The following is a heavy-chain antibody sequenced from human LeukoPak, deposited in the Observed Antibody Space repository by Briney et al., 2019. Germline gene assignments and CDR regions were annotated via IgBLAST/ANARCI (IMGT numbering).Heavy chain of an antibody. CDR2: ISTSGST. J-gene: IGHJ6*02. CDR1: GGSISSYY. CDR3: ARIATSPHYYYGMDV. V-gene: IGHV4-4*07. D-gene: IGHD6-13*01. Sequence: SETLSLTCTVSGGSISSYYWSWIRQPAGKGLEWIGRISTSGSTNYSPSLKSRVTMSVDTSEHQFSLRLSSVTAADTAVYYCARIATSPHYYYGMDVWGQGTTVTVSS.